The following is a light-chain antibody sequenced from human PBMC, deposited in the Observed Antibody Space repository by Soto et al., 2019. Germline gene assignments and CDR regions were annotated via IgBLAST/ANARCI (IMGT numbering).Light chain of an antibody. J-gene: IGLJ1*01. CDR2: EVN. CDR3: TSYTTTGTYV. Sequence: QSVLTQPASVSGSPGQSITISCTGTSSDVGAYGSVSWYQQHPGKAPKLMIYEVNDRPSGVSNRFSGSKSGNTASLTISGLQADDEADYYCTSYTTTGTYVFGTGTKLTVL. V-gene: IGLV2-14*01. CDR1: SSDVGAYGS.